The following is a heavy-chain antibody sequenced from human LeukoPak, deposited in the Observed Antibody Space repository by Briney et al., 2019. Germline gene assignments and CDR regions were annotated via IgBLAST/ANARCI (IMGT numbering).Heavy chain of an antibody. CDR2: IWYDGSNK. D-gene: IGHD2-8*01. CDR1: GFTFSSYG. Sequence: GGSLRLSCAASGFTFSSYGMHWVRQAPSKGLEWVAVIWYDGSNKYYADSVKGRFTISRDNSKNTLYLQMNSLRAEDTAVYYCARKYCTNGVCYTGFDYWGQGTLVTVSS. CDR3: ARKYCTNGVCYTGFDY. J-gene: IGHJ4*02. V-gene: IGHV3-33*01.